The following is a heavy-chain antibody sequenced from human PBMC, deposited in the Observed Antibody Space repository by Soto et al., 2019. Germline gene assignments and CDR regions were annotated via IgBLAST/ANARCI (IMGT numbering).Heavy chain of an antibody. D-gene: IGHD3-22*01. V-gene: IGHV3-30-3*01. CDR1: GFTFSSYA. J-gene: IGHJ6*02. CDR3: AKDRASSGSGGYYYYYGMDV. Sequence: GGSLRLSCAASGFTFSSYAMHWVRQAPGKGLEWVAVISYDGSNKYYADSVKGRFTISRDNSKNTLYLQMNSLRAEDTAVYYCAKDRASSGSGGYYYYYGMDVWGQGTTVTVSS. CDR2: ISYDGSNK.